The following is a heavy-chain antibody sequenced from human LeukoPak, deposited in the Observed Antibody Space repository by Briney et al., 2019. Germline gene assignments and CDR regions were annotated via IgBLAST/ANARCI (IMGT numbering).Heavy chain of an antibody. Sequence: SETLSLTCTVSGGSISSGGYFWSWIRQHPGKGLEWIGYIYYSGSTYYNPSLKGRVTISVDTSKHQFSLRLSSVTAADSAIYYCASVSYDTSLQHWGQGTLVTVSS. D-gene: IGHD3-22*01. CDR1: GGSISSGGYF. CDR3: ASVSYDTSLQH. V-gene: IGHV4-31*03. CDR2: IYYSGST. J-gene: IGHJ1*01.